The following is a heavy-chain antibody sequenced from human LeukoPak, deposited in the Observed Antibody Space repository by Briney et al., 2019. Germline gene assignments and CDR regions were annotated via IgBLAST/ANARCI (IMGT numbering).Heavy chain of an antibody. Sequence: GGSLRLSCAGSGFTVSRSYISWVRQAPGKGLEWVSVIYTSGNTYYADSVKGRFTISRDNSKNTLYLQMNSLRAEDTAVYYCARAPFYFDSSNYPYFDYWGQGTLVTVSS. J-gene: IGHJ4*02. CDR2: IYTSGNT. CDR3: ARAPFYFDSSNYPYFDY. D-gene: IGHD3-22*01. V-gene: IGHV3-53*01. CDR1: GFTVSRSY.